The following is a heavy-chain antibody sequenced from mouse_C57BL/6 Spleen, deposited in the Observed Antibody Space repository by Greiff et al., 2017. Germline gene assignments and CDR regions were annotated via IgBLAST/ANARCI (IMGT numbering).Heavy chain of an antibody. CDR1: GYTFTSYW. D-gene: IGHD1-1*01. CDR2: IHPNSGST. CDR3: ARNYGYLDY. Sequence: QVQLQQPGAELVKPGASVKLSCKASGYTFTSYWLHWVKQRPGQGLAWIGMIHPNSGSTNYNEKFKSKATLTVDKSSSTAYMQLSSLTSEDSAVYYCARNYGYLDYWGQGTTLTVSS. V-gene: IGHV1-64*01. J-gene: IGHJ2*01.